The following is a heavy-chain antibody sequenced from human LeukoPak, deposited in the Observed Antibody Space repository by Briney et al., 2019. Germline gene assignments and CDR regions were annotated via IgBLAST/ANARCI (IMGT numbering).Heavy chain of an antibody. CDR1: GFTFSSYA. J-gene: IGHJ6*02. Sequence: GGSLRLSCAASGFTFSSYAMSWVRPAPGKGLEWVSAICGSGGSTYYAHSVKGRFTISRDNSKTTLYLQMNSLRAEDTAVYYCAKLGRSRRDDYYGMDVWGQGTTVTVSS. D-gene: IGHD1-26*01. V-gene: IGHV3-23*01. CDR3: AKLGRSRRDDYYGMDV. CDR2: ICGSGGST.